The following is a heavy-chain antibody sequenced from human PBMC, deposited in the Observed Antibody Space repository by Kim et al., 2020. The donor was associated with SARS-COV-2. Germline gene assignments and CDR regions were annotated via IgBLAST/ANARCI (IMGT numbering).Heavy chain of an antibody. J-gene: IGHJ4*02. V-gene: IGHV4-39*01. Sequence: SETLSLTCTVSGGSISSSSYYWGWIRQPPGKGLEWIGSIYYSGSTYYNPSLKSRVTISVDTSKNQFSLKLSSVTAADTAVYYCARHRIVRSGSYDYWGQG. CDR2: IYYSGST. D-gene: IGHD3-10*01. CDR3: ARHRIVRSGSYDY. CDR1: GGSISSSSYY.